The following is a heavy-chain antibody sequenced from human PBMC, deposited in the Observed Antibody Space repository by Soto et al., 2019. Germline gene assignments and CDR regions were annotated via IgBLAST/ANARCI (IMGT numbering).Heavy chain of an antibody. J-gene: IGHJ4*02. D-gene: IGHD2-15*01. CDR1: GGTFSSYA. CDR3: AREGFGRYCSVGSCAYFDY. V-gene: IGHV1-69*01. Sequence: QVQLVQSGAEVKKPGSSVKVSCKASGGTFSSYAISWVRQAPGQGLEWMGGIIPIFGTANYAQKFQGRVTITADESTSTAYMELSSLRSEDTAVYYCAREGFGRYCSVGSCAYFDYWGQGTLVTVSS. CDR2: IIPIFGTA.